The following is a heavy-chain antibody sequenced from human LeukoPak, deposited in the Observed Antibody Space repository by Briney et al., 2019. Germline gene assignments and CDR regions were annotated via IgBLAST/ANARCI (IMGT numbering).Heavy chain of an antibody. D-gene: IGHD5-18*01. V-gene: IGHV3-53*01. J-gene: IGHJ4*02. CDR1: GFTVTDNY. CDR3: ARDPGYNYGYDY. CDR2: IYSDGST. Sequence: GGSLRLSCVVSGFTVTDNYMSWVRQAPGKGLEWVSIIYSDGSTYSADSVKGRFTISRDNSKNTLYLQMNSLSAEDTAVYYCARDPGYNYGYDYWGQGTLVTVSS.